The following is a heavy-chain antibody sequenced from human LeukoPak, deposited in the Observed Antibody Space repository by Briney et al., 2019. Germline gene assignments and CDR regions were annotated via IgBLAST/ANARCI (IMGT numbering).Heavy chain of an antibody. CDR1: GFTFSRYS. V-gene: IGHV3-66*01. J-gene: IGHJ4*02. CDR3: ARGGTRYDRRFVFDY. CDR2: IHNSGST. Sequence: GGSLRLSCAASGFTFSRYSMNWVRQAPGKGLAWVSVIHNSGSTFYADSVRGRFTISRDNSKNTLYLQMNSLRAEDTAVYYCARGGTRYDRRFVFDYWGQGVLVTVSS. D-gene: IGHD3-10*01.